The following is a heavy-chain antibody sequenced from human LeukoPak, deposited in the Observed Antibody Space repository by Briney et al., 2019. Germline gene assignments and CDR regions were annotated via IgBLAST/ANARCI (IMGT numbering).Heavy chain of an antibody. CDR2: INPSGGST. CDR1: GYTFTSYY. D-gene: IGHD3-22*01. V-gene: IGHV1-46*01. J-gene: IGHJ4*02. CDR3: ARGGPTQYYYDSSGYWFDY. Sequence: ASVKVSCKASGYTFTSYYMHWVRQAPGQGLEWMGIINPSGGSTSYAQKFQGRVTMTRDKSTSTVYMELSSLRSEDTAVYYCARGGPTQYYYDSSGYWFDYWGQGTLVTVSS.